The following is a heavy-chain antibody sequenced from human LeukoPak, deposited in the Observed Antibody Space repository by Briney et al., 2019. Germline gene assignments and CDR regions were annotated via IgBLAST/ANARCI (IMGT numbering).Heavy chain of an antibody. CDR2: ISAYNGNT. V-gene: IGHV1-18*01. Sequence: ASVKVSCKASGYTFTSYGISWVRQAPGQGLEWMGWISAYNGNTNYAQKLRGRVTMTTDTSTSTAYMELRSLRSDDTAVYYCARETYDFWSGYYYPHYYYYMDVWGKGTTVTVSS. CDR3: ARETYDFWSGYYYPHYYYYMDV. D-gene: IGHD3-3*01. J-gene: IGHJ6*03. CDR1: GYTFTSYG.